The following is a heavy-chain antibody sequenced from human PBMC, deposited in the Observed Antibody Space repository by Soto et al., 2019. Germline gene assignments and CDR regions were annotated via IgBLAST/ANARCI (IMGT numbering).Heavy chain of an antibody. V-gene: IGHV3-30-3*01. CDR2: ISYDGSNK. Sequence: GGSLRLSCAASGFTFSSDAMHWVRQAPGKGLEWVAVISYDGSNKYYADSVKGRFTISRDNSKNTLYLQMNSLRAEDTAVYYCARDGTQEFCSGGSCSRYYYYYYGMDVWGQGTTVTVSS. D-gene: IGHD2-15*01. CDR1: GFTFSSDA. J-gene: IGHJ6*02. CDR3: ARDGTQEFCSGGSCSRYYYYYYGMDV.